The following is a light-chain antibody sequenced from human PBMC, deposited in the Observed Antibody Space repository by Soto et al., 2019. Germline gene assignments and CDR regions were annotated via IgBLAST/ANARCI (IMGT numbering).Light chain of an antibody. CDR2: AAS. CDR1: KDVIRF. Sequence: DIQLTQSPSFLSASVGARVTITCRASKDVIRFLAWYQQNPGKAPNLLIYAASTLRSGVPSRFSGSGSETEFTLTISSLQPEDFATYYCQQLNSYVFAFGPGTKVDIK. V-gene: IGKV1-9*01. CDR3: QQLNSYVFA. J-gene: IGKJ3*01.